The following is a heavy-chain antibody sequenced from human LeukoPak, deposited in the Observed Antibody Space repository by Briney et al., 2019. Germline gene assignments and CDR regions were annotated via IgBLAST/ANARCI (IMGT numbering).Heavy chain of an antibody. Sequence: PGGSLRLSCAAPGFTFSSYWMHWVRQAPGKGLVWVSGTNSDGSTTAYADSVKGRFTISRDNAKNTLYLQMNSLRAEDTAVYYCATSIVGPTLDCWGQGTLVTVSS. J-gene: IGHJ4*02. V-gene: IGHV3-74*01. D-gene: IGHD1-26*01. CDR2: TNSDGSTT. CDR3: ATSIVGPTLDC. CDR1: GFTFSSYW.